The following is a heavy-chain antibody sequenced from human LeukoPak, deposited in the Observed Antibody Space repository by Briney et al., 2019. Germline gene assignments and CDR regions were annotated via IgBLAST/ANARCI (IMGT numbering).Heavy chain of an antibody. J-gene: IGHJ6*02. V-gene: IGHV1-18*01. CDR2: ISAYNGNT. Sequence: GASVKVSCKASGYTFTSYGISWVRQAPGQGLEWMGWISAYNGNTNYAQKLQGRVTMTTDTSTSTAYMELRSLRSDDTAVYYCARDTPILFSSSFDYYYGMDVWGQGTTVTVSS. CDR3: ARDTPILFSSSFDYYYGMDV. D-gene: IGHD6-6*01. CDR1: GYTFTSYG.